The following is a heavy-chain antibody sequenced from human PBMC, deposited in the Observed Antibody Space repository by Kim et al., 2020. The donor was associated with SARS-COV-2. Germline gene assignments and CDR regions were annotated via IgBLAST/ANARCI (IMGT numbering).Heavy chain of an antibody. J-gene: IGHJ4*02. D-gene: IGHD3-10*01. Sequence: GGSLRLSCTASGFTFGDYAMSWFRQAPGKGLEWVGFIRSKAYGGTTEYAASVKGRFTISRDDSKSIAYLQMNSLKTEDTAVYYCTRVVSGIPVRFPDYWGQGTLVTVSS. CDR1: GFTFGDYA. CDR3: TRVVSGIPVRFPDY. CDR2: IRSKAYGGTT. V-gene: IGHV3-49*03.